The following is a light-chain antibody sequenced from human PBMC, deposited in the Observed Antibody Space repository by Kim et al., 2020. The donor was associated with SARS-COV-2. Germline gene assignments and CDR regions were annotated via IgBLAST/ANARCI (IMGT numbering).Light chain of an antibody. J-gene: IGKJ4*01. Sequence: IVMTQSPAPLSVSPGERVTLSCRASQSVRNNLAWYQQRPGQAPRLLIYGASTRATDVSDRFSGSGSGTEFTLTIRSLQSEDLAVYYCQQYNDWTLLTFGGGTKVDIK. CDR1: QSVRNN. CDR3: QQYNDWTLLT. CDR2: GAS. V-gene: IGKV3-15*01.